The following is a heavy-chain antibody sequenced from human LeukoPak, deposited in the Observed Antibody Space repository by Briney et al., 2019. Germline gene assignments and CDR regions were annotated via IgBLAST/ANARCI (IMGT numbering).Heavy chain of an antibody. J-gene: IGHJ6*02. D-gene: IGHD5-24*01. CDR2: LYSGGST. V-gene: IGHV3-66*01. Sequence: PVGPLRLSCAASGFTVSSNYMSWVRQAPGKGLEWVSLLYSGGSTYYADSVKGRFTISRDNSKNTLYLQMNSLRAEDTAVYYCASRDKGYYYGMDVWGQGTTVTVSS. CDR3: ASRDKGYYYGMDV. CDR1: GFTVSSNY.